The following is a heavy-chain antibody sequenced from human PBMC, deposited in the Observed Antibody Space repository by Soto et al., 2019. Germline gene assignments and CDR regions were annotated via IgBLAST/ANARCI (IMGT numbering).Heavy chain of an antibody. CDR1: GGSISSSSYY. CDR3: ARSDSGTYYYGSSGPVVDY. D-gene: IGHD3-22*01. J-gene: IGHJ4*02. Sequence: SETLSLTCAVSGGSISSSSYYWGWIRQPPGKGLEWIGSTYYSGSTYYNPSLKRRVTISVDTTKNQFSLKLISVTAADTAVLYCARSDSGTYYYGSSGPVVDYWGQGTLVTVSS. CDR2: TYYSGST. V-gene: IGHV4-39*01.